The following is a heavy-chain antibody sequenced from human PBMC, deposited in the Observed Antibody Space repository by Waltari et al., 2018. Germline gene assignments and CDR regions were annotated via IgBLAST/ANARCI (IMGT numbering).Heavy chain of an antibody. Sequence: QVQLVQSGAEVTKPGSSVKVSCKASGGHFSSYAIRWVRQAPGQGREWLGGIIPIFGTANYAQKFQGRVTITADESTSTAYMELSSLRSEDTAVYYCARVPTYSSGWYDRYYYYGMDVWGQGTTVTVSS. J-gene: IGHJ6*02. CDR2: IIPIFGTA. CDR1: GGHFSSYA. D-gene: IGHD6-19*01. V-gene: IGHV1-69*01. CDR3: ARVPTYSSGWYDRYYYYGMDV.